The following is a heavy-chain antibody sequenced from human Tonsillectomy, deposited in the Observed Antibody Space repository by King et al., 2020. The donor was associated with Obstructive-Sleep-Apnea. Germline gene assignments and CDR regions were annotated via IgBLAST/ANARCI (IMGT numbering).Heavy chain of an antibody. CDR2: VKRDGSEK. Sequence: VQLVESGGGLVQPGGSVRLSCTAYGLSFSSSWMTWFRQAPGKGLEWVANVKRDGSEKHYVDSVKGRFIISRDNAKNSVYLQMNSLTVEDTGVYYCATGGGDGDCNRNWGQGTLVTVSS. J-gene: IGHJ4*02. CDR1: GLSFSSSW. CDR3: ATGGGDGDCNRN. D-gene: IGHD2-21*01. V-gene: IGHV3-7*03.